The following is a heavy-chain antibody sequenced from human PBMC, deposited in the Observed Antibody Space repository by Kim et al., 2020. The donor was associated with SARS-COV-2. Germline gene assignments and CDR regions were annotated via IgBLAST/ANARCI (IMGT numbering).Heavy chain of an antibody. D-gene: IGHD2-2*01. CDR3: AREPSTSGLDY. CDR2: A. Sequence: ANYAQKFQGRVTITADESTSTAYMELSSLGSEDTAVYYCAREPSTSGLDYWGQGTLVTVSS. V-gene: IGHV1-69*01. J-gene: IGHJ4*02.